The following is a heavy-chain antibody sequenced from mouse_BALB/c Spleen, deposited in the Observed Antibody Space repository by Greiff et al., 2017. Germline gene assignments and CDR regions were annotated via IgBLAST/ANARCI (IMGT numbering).Heavy chain of an antibody. CDR1: GFTFSSYG. CDR2: ISSGGSYT. Sequence: EVMLVESGGDLVKPGGSLKLSCAASGFTFSSYGMSWVRQTPDKRLEWVATISSGGSYTYYPDSVKGRFTISRDNAKNTLYLQMSSLKSEDTAMYYCARHEKGRLGVTTNYFDYWGQGTTLTVSS. D-gene: IGHD2-3*01. CDR3: ARHEKGRLGVTTNYFDY. V-gene: IGHV5-6*02. J-gene: IGHJ2*01.